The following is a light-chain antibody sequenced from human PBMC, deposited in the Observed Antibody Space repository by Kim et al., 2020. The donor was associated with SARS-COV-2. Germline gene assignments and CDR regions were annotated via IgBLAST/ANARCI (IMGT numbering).Light chain of an antibody. J-gene: IGLJ2*01. CDR3: QSYDTSNVV. CDR1: SGSIASYY. Sequence: NFMLTQPHSVSESPGKTVTISCTRSSGSIASYYVQWYQQRPGSSPTTVIYEDNQRPSGVPDRFSGSIDSSSNSASLTVSGLKTEDEADYYCQSYDTSNVVFGGGTQLPVL. V-gene: IGLV6-57*01. CDR2: EDN.